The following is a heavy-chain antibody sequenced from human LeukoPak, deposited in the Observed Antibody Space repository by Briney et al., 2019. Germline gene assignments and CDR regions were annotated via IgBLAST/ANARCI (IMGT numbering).Heavy chain of an antibody. CDR3: ARQTGRFDP. Sequence: KPSETLSLTCTVSGGSLNSHYWAWIRQPPGKGLEWIVYIYYNGNTNYNPSLKSRVTISVDTSKNQFSLRLISVTAADTAVYYCARQTGRFDPWGQGTLVTVSS. CDR2: IYYNGNT. CDR1: GGSLNSHY. J-gene: IGHJ5*02. V-gene: IGHV4-59*11.